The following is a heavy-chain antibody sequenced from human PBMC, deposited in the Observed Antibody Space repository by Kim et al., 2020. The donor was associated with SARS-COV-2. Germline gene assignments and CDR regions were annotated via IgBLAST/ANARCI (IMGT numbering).Heavy chain of an antibody. V-gene: IGHV3-30*18. CDR2: NSPSGNIK. D-gene: IGHD3-9*01. J-gene: IGHJ1*01. CDR1: GFIFSSYA. CDR3: AKSKTQTTWDYFDH. Sequence: GGSLRLSCTASGFIFSSYAMCWVRQAPGKGLEALALNSPSGNIKLYADSVKGRFSVSSDNSMKTLYLNLASLRLDDTGSYFCAKSKTQTTWDYFDHRGQG.